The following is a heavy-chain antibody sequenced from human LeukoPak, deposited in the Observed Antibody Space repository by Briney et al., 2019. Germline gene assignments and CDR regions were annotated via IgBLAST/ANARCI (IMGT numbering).Heavy chain of an antibody. Sequence: SETLSLTCTGSGGSICSYHWSWIRPPAAQRLPWFGRLYTSGSTNYNPSLKSRVTMSVDTSKNQFSLKLSSVTAADTAVYYCARGRTGVTTWDYYYYMDVWGKGTTVTVSS. CDR2: LYTSGST. CDR3: ARGRTGVTTWDYYYYMDV. CDR1: GGSICSYH. V-gene: IGHV4-4*07. D-gene: IGHD4-11*01. J-gene: IGHJ6*03.